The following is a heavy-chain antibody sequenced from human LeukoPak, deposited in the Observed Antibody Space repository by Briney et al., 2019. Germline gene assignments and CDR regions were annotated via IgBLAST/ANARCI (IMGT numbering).Heavy chain of an antibody. Sequence: SETLSLTCAVSGGSISRSNWWSWVRQSPGKGLEWIGEIYHSGSTNYNPSLKSRVTISVDTPKNQFSLKLSSVTAADAAVYYCARQYSSSSHFDYWGQGALVTVSS. V-gene: IGHV4-4*02. CDR3: ARQYSSSSHFDY. CDR1: GGSISRSNW. J-gene: IGHJ4*02. CDR2: IYHSGST. D-gene: IGHD6-6*01.